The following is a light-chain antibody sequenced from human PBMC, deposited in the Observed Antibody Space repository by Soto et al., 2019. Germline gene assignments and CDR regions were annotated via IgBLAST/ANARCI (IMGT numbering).Light chain of an antibody. CDR3: QQGYSTLPYT. CDR1: QIIRTY. Sequence: DIQMTQSPSSLSASVGDRVTITCRSSQIIRTYLNWYQQKPGKAPKLLIYSASTLQSGVPSRFSGSGSGANYSLTISSLQTEDFATYYCQQGYSTLPYTFGQGTKVEI. V-gene: IGKV1-39*01. J-gene: IGKJ2*01. CDR2: SAS.